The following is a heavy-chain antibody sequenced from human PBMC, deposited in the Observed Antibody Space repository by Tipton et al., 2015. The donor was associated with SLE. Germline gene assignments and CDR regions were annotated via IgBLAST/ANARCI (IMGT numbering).Heavy chain of an antibody. CDR3: ARLEDFWSGGIDY. D-gene: IGHD3-3*01. J-gene: IGHJ4*02. CDR2: ISYSGDT. CDR1: GDSLSLSNYN. Sequence: TLSLTCTVSGDSLSLSNYNWGGIRQSPGKGREWIGSISYSGDTNYNPSLMSRVTIPRDTSNNQFSLKLSFVTAADTAFYYCARLEDFWSGGIDYWGQGTLITVSS. V-gene: IGHV4-39*07.